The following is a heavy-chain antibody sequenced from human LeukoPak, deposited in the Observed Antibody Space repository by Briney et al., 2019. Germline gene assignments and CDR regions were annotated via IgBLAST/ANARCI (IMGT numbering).Heavy chain of an antibody. Sequence: ASVKVSCKASGGTFSSYAISWVRQAPGQGLEWMGRIIPIFGTANYAQKFQGRVTITTDESTSTAYMELSSLRSEDTAVYYCARDRRYYDSSGYYYFDYWGQGTLATVSS. J-gene: IGHJ4*02. D-gene: IGHD3-22*01. CDR2: IIPIFGTA. CDR3: ARDRRYYDSSGYYYFDY. CDR1: GGTFSSYA. V-gene: IGHV1-69*05.